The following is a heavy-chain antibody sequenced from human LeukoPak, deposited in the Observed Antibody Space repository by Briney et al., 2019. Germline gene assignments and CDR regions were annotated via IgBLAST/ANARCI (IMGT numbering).Heavy chain of an antibody. CDR1: GVSIGSHY. Sequence: SETLSLTCTVSGVSIGSHYWSWIRQSPGRGLEWIGCVYNSGTTVYNPSLTGRVTISVDTSKNQYSLNLRSVTAADAAVYYCARDAYWGQGILVTVSS. CDR3: ARDAY. J-gene: IGHJ4*02. CDR2: VYNSGTT. V-gene: IGHV4-59*11.